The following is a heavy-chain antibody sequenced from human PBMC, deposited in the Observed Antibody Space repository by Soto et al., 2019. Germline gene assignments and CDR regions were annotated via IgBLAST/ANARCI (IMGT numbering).Heavy chain of an antibody. D-gene: IGHD3-22*01. V-gene: IGHV1-2*02. Sequence: ASVKVSCKASGYTFTGYYMHWVRQAPGQGLEWMGWINPNSGGTNYAQKFQGRVTMTRDTSTSTVYMELSSLRSEDTAVYYCAREGHDSSGYYYDYWGQGTLVTVSS. CDR2: INPNSGGT. J-gene: IGHJ4*02. CDR1: GYTFTGYY. CDR3: AREGHDSSGYYYDY.